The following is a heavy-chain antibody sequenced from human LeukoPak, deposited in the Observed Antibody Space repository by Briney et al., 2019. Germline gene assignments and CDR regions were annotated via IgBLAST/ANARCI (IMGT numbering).Heavy chain of an antibody. CDR1: GYTFTSYD. D-gene: IGHD6-19*01. CDR3: ATAPGSLVAGGVY. Sequence: ASVKVSCKASGYTFTSYDINWVRQATGQGLEWMGWMNPNSGNTGYAQKFQGRVTMTRNTSISTAYMERSSLRSEDTAVYYCATAPGSLVAGGVYWGQGTLVIVSS. V-gene: IGHV1-8*01. J-gene: IGHJ4*02. CDR2: MNPNSGNT.